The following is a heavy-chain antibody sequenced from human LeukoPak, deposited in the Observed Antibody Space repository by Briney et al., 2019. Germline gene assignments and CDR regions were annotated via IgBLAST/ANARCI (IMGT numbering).Heavy chain of an antibody. CDR2: IYHSGST. D-gene: IGHD6-19*01. CDR3: ARGSGWYFVY. CDR1: GDSVSSGSSY. V-gene: IGHV4-61*01. J-gene: IGHJ4*02. Sequence: SETLSLTCTVTGDSVSSGSSYWSWIRQPPGKGQEWIGYIYHSGSTNYNPSPKNRVTISLDTSKNQFSLKLSSVTAADTAVYYCARGSGWYFVYWGQGTLVTVSS.